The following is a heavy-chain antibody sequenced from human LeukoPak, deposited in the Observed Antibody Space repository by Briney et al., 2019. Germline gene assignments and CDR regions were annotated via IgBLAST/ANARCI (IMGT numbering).Heavy chain of an antibody. V-gene: IGHV1-2*06. CDR2: INPNSGGT. CDR1: GYTFTGYY. CDR3: ARVATVTTADY. J-gene: IGHJ4*02. Sequence: ASVKVSCNASGYTFTGYYMHWVRQAPGQGLEWMGRINPNSGGTNYSQKFQGRVTMTRDTSISTAYMELRRLRSDDTAVYYCARVATVTTADYWGQGTLVTVSS. D-gene: IGHD4-17*01.